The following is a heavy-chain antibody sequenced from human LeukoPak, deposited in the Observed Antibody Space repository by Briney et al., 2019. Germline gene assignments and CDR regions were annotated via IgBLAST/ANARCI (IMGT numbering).Heavy chain of an antibody. CDR3: AKVPMLTHIVVVPAAKRWIYFDY. J-gene: IGHJ4*02. D-gene: IGHD2-2*01. V-gene: IGHV3-23*01. CDR1: GFTFSSYA. Sequence: GGSLRLSCAASGFTFSSYAMSWVRQAPGKGLEWVSAISGSGGSTYYADSVKGRFTISRDNSKNTLYLQMNSLRAEDTAVYYCAKVPMLTHIVVVPAAKRWIYFDYWGQGTLVTVSS. CDR2: ISGSGGST.